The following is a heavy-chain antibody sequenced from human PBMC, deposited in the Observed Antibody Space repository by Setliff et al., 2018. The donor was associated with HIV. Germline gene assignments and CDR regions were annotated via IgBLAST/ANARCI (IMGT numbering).Heavy chain of an antibody. V-gene: IGHV4-34*01. Sequence: SETLSLTCAVYGESFSGYYWSWIRQPPGKGLEWIGEINHSGSTYYNPSLQSRVTISVDSSKNQFSLILRSVTAADTAMYYCARSSGSGSYCFRYGVDVWGQGTTVTAP. D-gene: IGHD3-10*01. CDR1: GESFSGYY. J-gene: IGHJ6*02. CDR2: INHSGST. CDR3: ARSSGSGSYCFRYGVDV.